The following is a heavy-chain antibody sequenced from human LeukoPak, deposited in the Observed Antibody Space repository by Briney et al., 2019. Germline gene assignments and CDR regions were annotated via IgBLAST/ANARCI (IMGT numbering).Heavy chain of an antibody. CDR3: ARGVEYYGFWSGYSDPYYFDY. D-gene: IGHD3-3*01. V-gene: IGHV3-13*01. CDR2: IGTAGDT. Sequence: PGGSLRLSCAASGFTFSSYDMHWVRQATGKGLEWVSAIGTAGDTYYPGSVKGRFTISRENAKNSLYLQMNSLRAGDTAVYYCARGVEYYGFWSGYSDPYYFDYWGQGTLVTVSS. CDR1: GFTFSSYD. J-gene: IGHJ4*02.